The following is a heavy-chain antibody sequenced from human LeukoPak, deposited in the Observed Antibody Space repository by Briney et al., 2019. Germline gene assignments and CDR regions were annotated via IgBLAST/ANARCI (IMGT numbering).Heavy chain of an antibody. V-gene: IGHV1-69*05. CDR2: IIPIFGIA. CDR3: ASSCSGCHEGRFDY. J-gene: IGHJ4*02. D-gene: IGHD6-19*01. Sequence: ASVKVSCKASGGTFSSYAISWVRQAPGQGLEWMGGIIPIFGIANYAQKFQGRVTITTDESTSTAYMELSSLRSEDTAVYCCASSCSGCHEGRFDYWGQGTLVTVSS. CDR1: GGTFSSYA.